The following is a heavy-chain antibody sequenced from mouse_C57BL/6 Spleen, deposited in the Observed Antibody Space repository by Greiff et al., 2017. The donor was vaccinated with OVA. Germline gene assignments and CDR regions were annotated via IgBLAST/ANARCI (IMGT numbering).Heavy chain of an antibody. CDR1: GYTFTSYW. CDR3: ARRNYDYSWYFDY. Sequence: QVQLQQPGAELVRPGSSVKLSCKASGYTFTSYWMDWVKQRPGQGLEWIGNIYPSDSETHYNQKFKDKATLTVDKSSSTAYMRLSSLTSEDSAVYYCARRNYDYSWYFDYWGQGTTLTVSS. D-gene: IGHD2-4*01. CDR2: IYPSDSET. V-gene: IGHV1-61*01. J-gene: IGHJ2*01.